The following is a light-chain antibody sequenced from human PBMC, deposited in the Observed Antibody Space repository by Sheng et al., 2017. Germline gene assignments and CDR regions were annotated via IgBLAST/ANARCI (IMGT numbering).Light chain of an antibody. CDR3: QQFNNWFRT. CDR2: GAS. CDR1: QSVSTN. Sequence: IVMTQSPATLSVSPGERATLSCRASQSVSTNLAWYQQKPGQAPRLLIYGASTRATGIPARFSGSGSWDXVTLTXSSLQSEDFAVYYCQQFNNWFRTFGQGYQGG. J-gene: IGKJ1*01. V-gene: IGKV3-15*01.